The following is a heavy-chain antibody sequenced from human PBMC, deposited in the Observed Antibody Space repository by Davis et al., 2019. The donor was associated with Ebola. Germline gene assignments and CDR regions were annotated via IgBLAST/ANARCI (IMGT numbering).Heavy chain of an antibody. CDR2: IYDPERP. Sequence: GESLKISCTGSGFVFDDHAIHWVRQAPGKGLEWVSSIYDPERPHYADSVMGRFTISRDYSRNTLYLQMSGLRDDDTAVYYCARGVTGDLQFWGQGTLVTVSS. V-gene: IGHV3-23*05. CDR1: GFVFDDHA. J-gene: IGHJ1*01. D-gene: IGHD2-21*02. CDR3: ARGVTGDLQF.